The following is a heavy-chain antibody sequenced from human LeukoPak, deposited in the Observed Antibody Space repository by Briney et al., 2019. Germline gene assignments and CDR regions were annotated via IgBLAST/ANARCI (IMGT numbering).Heavy chain of an antibody. CDR2: ISAYNGNT. CDR1: GYTFTSYG. CDR3: AREVGPSYYDFWSGYSHNWFDP. V-gene: IGHV1-18*01. J-gene: IGHJ5*02. Sequence: GASVKVSCKASGYTFTSYGIRWVRQAPGQGLEWMGWISAYNGNTNYAQKLQGRVTMTTDTSTSTAYMELRSLRSDDTAVYYCAREVGPSYYDFWSGYSHNWFDPWGQGTLVTVSS. D-gene: IGHD3-3*01.